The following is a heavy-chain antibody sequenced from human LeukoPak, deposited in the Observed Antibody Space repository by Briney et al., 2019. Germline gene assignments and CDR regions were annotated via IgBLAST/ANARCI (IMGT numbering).Heavy chain of an antibody. CDR2: IYHSGST. Sequence: SETLSLTCTVSGYSISSGYYWGWIRQPPGKGLEWIGSIYHSGSTYYNPSLKSRVTISVDTSKNQFSLKLSSVTAADTAVYYCAREGPYYYGSGSSSYLNYYYYMDVWGKGTTVTISS. J-gene: IGHJ6*03. D-gene: IGHD3-10*01. CDR3: AREGPYYYGSGSSSYLNYYYYMDV. V-gene: IGHV4-38-2*02. CDR1: GYSISSGYY.